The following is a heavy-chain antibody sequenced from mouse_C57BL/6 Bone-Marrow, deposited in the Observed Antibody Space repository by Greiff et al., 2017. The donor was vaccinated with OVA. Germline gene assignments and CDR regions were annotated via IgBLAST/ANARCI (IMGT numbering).Heavy chain of an antibody. CDR1: GFTFSDYG. J-gene: IGHJ3*01. CDR2: ISSGSSTI. CDR3: ARTTVGFAY. Sequence: DVHLVESGGGLVKPGGSLKLSCAASGFTFSDYGMHWVRQAPEKGLEWVAYISSGSSTIYYADTVKGRFTISRDNAKNTLFLQMTSLRSEDTAMYYCARTTVGFAYWGQGTLVTVSA. V-gene: IGHV5-17*01. D-gene: IGHD1-1*01.